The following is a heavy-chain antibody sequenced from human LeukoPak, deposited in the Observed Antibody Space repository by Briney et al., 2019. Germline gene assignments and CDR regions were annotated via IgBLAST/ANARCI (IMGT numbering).Heavy chain of an antibody. Sequence: SETLSLTCTVSGGSISSSSYYWGWIRQPPGKGLEWIGEINHSGSTNYNPSLKSRVTISVDTSKNQFSLKLSSVTAADTAVYYCARRAVLLWFGEFSSWFDPWGQGTLVTVSS. CDR2: INHSGST. CDR3: ARRAVLLWFGEFSSWFDP. D-gene: IGHD3-10*01. V-gene: IGHV4-39*07. CDR1: GGSISSSSYY. J-gene: IGHJ5*02.